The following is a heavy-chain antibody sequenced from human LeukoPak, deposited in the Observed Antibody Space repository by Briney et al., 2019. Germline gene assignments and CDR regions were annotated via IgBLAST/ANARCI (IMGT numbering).Heavy chain of an antibody. CDR2: IKIGEGNT. J-gene: IGHJ4*02. CDR3: SRSYYSSSWYYFDH. CDR1: GYTFSDFG. V-gene: IGHV1-18*01. Sequence: ASVKVSCKTSGYTFSDFGITWVRQAPGQGPKWMGWIKIGEGNTHYGQKFRDRVSMTRDISSNTAFLEMRNLRPDDTAVYFCSRSYYSSSWYYFDHWGQGTLVTVSS. D-gene: IGHD2-15*01.